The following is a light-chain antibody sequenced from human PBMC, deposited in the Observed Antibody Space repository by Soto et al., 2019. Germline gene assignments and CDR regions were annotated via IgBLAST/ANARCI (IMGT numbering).Light chain of an antibody. CDR1: SSNIGNDY. CDR2: KNN. CDR3: VGWDDSLNGYV. J-gene: IGLJ1*01. V-gene: IGLV1-47*01. Sequence: QSVLTQPPSASGTPGQRVTISCSGSSSNIGNDYVCWYQQLPGTAPKLLIYKNNQRPSGAPDRFSGSKSGTSASLAISGLRSEDEADYYCVGWDDSLNGYVFGTGTKLTVL.